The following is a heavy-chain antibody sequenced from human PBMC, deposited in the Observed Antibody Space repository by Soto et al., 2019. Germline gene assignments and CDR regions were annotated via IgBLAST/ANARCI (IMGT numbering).Heavy chain of an antibody. Sequence: EVQLLESGGGLVQPGGSLRLSCAASGFTFSNYALTWVRQAPGKGLEWVSALSGSGGSTYYAYSVKGRFSISRDNSKNTLYLQMNSLRDEDTAVYYCAKDPGVSLHSGTYLLAYWGQVTLVTVSS. CDR2: LSGSGGST. CDR1: GFTFSNYA. D-gene: IGHD3-10*01. J-gene: IGHJ4*02. V-gene: IGHV3-23*01. CDR3: AKDPGVSLHSGTYLLAY.